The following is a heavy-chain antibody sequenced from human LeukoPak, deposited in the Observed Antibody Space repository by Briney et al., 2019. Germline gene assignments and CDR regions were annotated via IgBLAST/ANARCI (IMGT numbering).Heavy chain of an antibody. J-gene: IGHJ4*02. CDR2: ISGSGGST. V-gene: IGHV3-23*01. D-gene: IGHD3-22*01. CDR3: AKSQEDDSSGYHYSDFDY. CDR1: GFTFSSYA. Sequence: GGSLRLSCAASGFTFSSYAMSWVRQAPGKGLEWVSAISGSGGSTYYADSVKGRFTISSDKSKNTLYLQMNSLRVEDTALYYCAKSQEDDSSGYHYSDFDYWGQGTLVTVSS.